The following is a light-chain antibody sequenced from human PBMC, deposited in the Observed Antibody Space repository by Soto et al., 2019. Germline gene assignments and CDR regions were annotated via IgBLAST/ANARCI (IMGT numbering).Light chain of an antibody. V-gene: IGKV1-39*01. J-gene: IGKJ1*01. CDR3: QQYNSYSEA. CDR1: QSISRY. CDR2: LAS. Sequence: DIQMTQSPSSLSASVGDRVTITCRASQSISRYLXWYXKKPGKAXKLLIYLASSLQSGVPSRFSGSGSGTDFTLTISSLQPDDFATHYCQQYNSYSEAFGQGTKVAIK.